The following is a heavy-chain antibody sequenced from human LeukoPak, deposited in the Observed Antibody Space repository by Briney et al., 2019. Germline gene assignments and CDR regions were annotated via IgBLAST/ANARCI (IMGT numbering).Heavy chain of an antibody. D-gene: IGHD3-10*01. CDR1: GFTFSSYS. CDR2: IGGTSGNT. J-gene: IGHJ4*02. V-gene: IGHV3-23*01. CDR3: ARTTGKGSYYDY. Sequence: PGGSLRLSCAASGFTFSSYSMNWVRQAPGKGLEWVSAIGGTSGNTYYADSVKGRFTISRDNSKSTLYLQMSSLRAEDTAVYYCARTTGKGSYYDYWGQGTLVTVSS.